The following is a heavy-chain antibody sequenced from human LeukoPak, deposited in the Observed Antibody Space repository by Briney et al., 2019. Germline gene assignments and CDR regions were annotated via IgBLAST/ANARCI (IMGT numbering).Heavy chain of an antibody. D-gene: IGHD5-18*01. J-gene: IGHJ4*02. V-gene: IGHV3-23*01. Sequence: GGSLRLSCVASGFTFSSHAMGWVRQAPGKGLEWVSTINNSGRSTYYAVKGRFTISRDNSKNTVYLQMNSLSAEDTAVYYCAKVVYSFGYWGQGTLVTVSS. CDR3: AKVVYSFGY. CDR1: GFTFSSHA. CDR2: INNSGRST.